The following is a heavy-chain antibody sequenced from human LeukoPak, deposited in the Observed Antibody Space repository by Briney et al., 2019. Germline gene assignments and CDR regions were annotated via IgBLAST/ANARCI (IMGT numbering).Heavy chain of an antibody. V-gene: IGHV3-30-3*01. J-gene: IGHJ4*02. D-gene: IGHD1-26*01. CDR3: ARPATNDGGSYYFDY. CDR2: ISYDGSNK. CDR1: GFTFSSYA. Sequence: GGSLRLSCAASGFTFSSYAMHWVRQAPGKGLEWVAVISYDGSNKCYADSVKGRFTISRDNSKNTLYLQMNSLRAEDTAVYYCARPATNDGGSYYFDYWGQGTLVTVSS.